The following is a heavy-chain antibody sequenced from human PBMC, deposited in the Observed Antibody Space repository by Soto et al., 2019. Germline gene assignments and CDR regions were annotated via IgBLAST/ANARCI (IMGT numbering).Heavy chain of an antibody. J-gene: IGHJ5*02. CDR2: IYYSEST. Sequence: SETLSLTCTVSGGSISTYYWSWIRQPPGKGLEWIGYIYYSESTYYNPSLKSRVTMSVDTSRNQLLLQLNSVTAADTAVYYCARESAGSHKNNWFDPWGQGTLVTVSS. CDR3: ARESAGSHKNNWFDP. D-gene: IGHD3-10*01. CDR1: GGSISTYY. V-gene: IGHV4-59*01.